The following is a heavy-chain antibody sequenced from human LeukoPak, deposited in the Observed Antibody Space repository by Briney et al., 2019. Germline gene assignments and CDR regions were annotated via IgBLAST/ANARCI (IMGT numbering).Heavy chain of an antibody. Sequence: VASVKVSCKASGYTFTGYYMHWVRQAPGQGLEWMGWINPNSGGTNFAQKFQGRVTMTRDTSISTAYMELSRLRSDDTAVYYCARDISLFASAGPWFDPWGQGTLVAVSS. CDR2: INPNSGGT. V-gene: IGHV1-2*02. CDR3: ARDISLFASAGPWFDP. CDR1: GYTFTGYY. J-gene: IGHJ5*02. D-gene: IGHD6-13*01.